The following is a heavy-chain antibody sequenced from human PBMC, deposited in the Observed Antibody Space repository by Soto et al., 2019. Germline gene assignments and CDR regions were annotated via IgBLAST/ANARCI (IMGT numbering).Heavy chain of an antibody. CDR1: GGSISSGDYY. CDR3: ARVLGDYYDSSGDCGM. Sequence: QVQLQESGPGLVKPSQTLSLTCTVSGGSISSGDYYWSWIRQPPGKGLEWIGYIYYSGSTYYNPSLKSRVTISVDTSKNQVSLKLSSVTAADTAVYYCARVLGDYYDSSGDCGMWGQGTLVTVSS. V-gene: IGHV4-30-4*01. D-gene: IGHD3-22*01. CDR2: IYYSGST. J-gene: IGHJ1*01.